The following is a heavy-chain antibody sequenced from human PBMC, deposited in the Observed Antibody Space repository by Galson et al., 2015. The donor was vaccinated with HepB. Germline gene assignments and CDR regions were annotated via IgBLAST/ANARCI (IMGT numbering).Heavy chain of an antibody. J-gene: IGHJ4*02. CDR1: GFTFSDYY. V-gene: IGHV3-11*06. CDR3: ARGIVVVTARSFFFDY. Sequence: SLRLSCAASGFTFSDYYMSWIRQAPGKGLEWVSYISSSSSYTNYADSVKGRFTISRDNAKNSLYLQMNSLRAENTAVYYCARGIVVVTARSFFFDYWGQGTLVTVSS. CDR2: ISSSSSYT. D-gene: IGHD2-21*02.